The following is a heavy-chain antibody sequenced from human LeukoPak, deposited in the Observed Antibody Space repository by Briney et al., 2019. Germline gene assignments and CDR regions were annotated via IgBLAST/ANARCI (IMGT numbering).Heavy chain of an antibody. D-gene: IGHD3-10*02. Sequence: PGGSLRLSCEASGFTFSSYEMNWVRQAPGKGLEWVSYISSSGSTISYADSVKGRFTISRDNAKNSLYLQMNSLRAEDTAVYYCAELGITMIGGVWGKGTTVTISS. V-gene: IGHV3-48*03. J-gene: IGHJ6*04. CDR1: GFTFSSYE. CDR3: AELGITMIGGV. CDR2: ISSSGSTI.